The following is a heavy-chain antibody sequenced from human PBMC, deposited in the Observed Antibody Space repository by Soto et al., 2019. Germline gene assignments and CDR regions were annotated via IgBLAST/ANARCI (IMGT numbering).Heavy chain of an antibody. Sequence: QVQLVESGGGLVKPGGSLRLSCAASGIVFSDYMSWVRQAPGKGLEWLSYISGSGRTIYYADSVKGRFTISRDNATNSLYIQMNNVRTEDTAVYYCARLPFPWGWFDPWGQGTLVTVSS. J-gene: IGHJ5*02. V-gene: IGHV3-11*01. CDR2: ISGSGRTI. CDR3: ARLPFPWGWFDP. D-gene: IGHD3-16*01. CDR1: GIVFSDY.